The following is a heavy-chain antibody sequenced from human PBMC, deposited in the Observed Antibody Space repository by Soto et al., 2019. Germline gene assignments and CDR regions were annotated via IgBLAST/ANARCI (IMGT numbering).Heavy chain of an antibody. CDR1: GFTFTSSA. CDR2: IVVGSGNT. V-gene: IGHV1-58*02. Sequence: QMQLVQSGPEVKKPGTSVKVSCKASGFTFTSSAMQWVRQARGQRLEWIGWIVVGSGNTNYAQKFQERVTITRDMSTSTAYMELSSLRSEDTAVYYCAADQRTVLTGYPYGMDVWGQGTTVTVSS. CDR3: AADQRTVLTGYPYGMDV. D-gene: IGHD3-9*01. J-gene: IGHJ6*02.